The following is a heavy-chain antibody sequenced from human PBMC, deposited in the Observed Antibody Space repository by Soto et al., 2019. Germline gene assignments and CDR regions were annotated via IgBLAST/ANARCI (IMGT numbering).Heavy chain of an antibody. CDR1: GFTFSSYG. CDR3: ASLAARPDDYYYGMDV. D-gene: IGHD6-6*01. J-gene: IGHJ6*02. Sequence: LRLSCAASGFTFSSYGMHFVRQAPCMGLEWGAVIWYDGSIKYYADSVKGRFTISRDNSKNTLYLQMNSLRAEDTAVYYCASLAARPDDYYYGMDVWGQGTTVTVSS. CDR2: IWYDGSIK. V-gene: IGHV3-33*01.